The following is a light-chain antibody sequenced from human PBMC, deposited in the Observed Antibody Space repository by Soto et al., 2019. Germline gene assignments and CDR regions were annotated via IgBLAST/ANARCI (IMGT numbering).Light chain of an antibody. CDR3: SSYTSTTTPLV. J-gene: IGLJ1*01. V-gene: IGLV2-14*01. Sequence: QSVLTQPASVSGSPGQSITISCTGTSSDVGGYNYVSWYQQYPGKAPKLMIYEVSNRPSGVSDRFSGSKSDNTASLTISGLQAEAAADYYCSSYTSTTTPLVFGTGTKVTV. CDR1: SSDVGGYNY. CDR2: EVS.